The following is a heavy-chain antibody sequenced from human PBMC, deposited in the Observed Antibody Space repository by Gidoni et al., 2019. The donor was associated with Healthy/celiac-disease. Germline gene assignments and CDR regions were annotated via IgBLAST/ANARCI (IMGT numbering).Heavy chain of an antibody. CDR2: IYSGGST. J-gene: IGHJ4*02. V-gene: IGHV3-53*02. CDR1: GFTVSSNY. CDR3: ARTGAAAFFDY. Sequence: EVQLVETGGGLIQPGGSLRLSCAASGFTVSSNYMSWVRQAPGKGLEWVSGIYSGGSTYYADSVKGRFTSSRDNSKNTLYLQMNSLRAEDTAVYYCARTGAAAFFDYWGQGTLVTVSS. D-gene: IGHD6-13*01.